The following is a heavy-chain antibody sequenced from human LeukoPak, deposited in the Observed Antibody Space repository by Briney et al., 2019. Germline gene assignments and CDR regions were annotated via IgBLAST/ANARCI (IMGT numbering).Heavy chain of an antibody. Sequence: GGSLRLSCVASGFTVSDNYMSWVRQAPGKGLEWVSVMYSRGDTYYANSVKGRFTFSRDISKNTLYLQMDGLRNEDTAVYYCARGAPQVPAAGVLASWGQGTLVIVSS. D-gene: IGHD6-13*01. CDR2: MYSRGDT. CDR1: GFTVSDNY. CDR3: ARGAPQVPAAGVLAS. V-gene: IGHV3-53*01. J-gene: IGHJ5*02.